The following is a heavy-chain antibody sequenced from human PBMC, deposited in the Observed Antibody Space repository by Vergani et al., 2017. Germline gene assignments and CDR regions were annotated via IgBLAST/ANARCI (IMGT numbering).Heavy chain of an antibody. D-gene: IGHD4-17*01. V-gene: IGHV3-30-3*01. CDR1: GFTVSSNY. CDR2: ISYDGSNK. Sequence: VQLVESGGGLVQPGGSLRLSCAASGFTVSSNYMSWVRQAPGKGLEWVAVISYDGSNKYYADSVKGRFTISRDNSKNTLYLQMNSLRADDTAVYYCASGAGDYVPYYFDYWGQGTLVTVSS. CDR3: ASGAGDYVPYYFDY. J-gene: IGHJ4*02.